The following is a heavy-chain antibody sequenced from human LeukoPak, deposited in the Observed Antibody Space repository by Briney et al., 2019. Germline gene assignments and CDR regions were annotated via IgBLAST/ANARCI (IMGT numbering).Heavy chain of an antibody. CDR2: VYTSGFT. Sequence: PSETLSLTCTVSGGSISSGSYYWSWLRQPAGKGLEWIGRVYTSGFTNYNPSLKSLVTISLDTSTNQFSLKLSSVTAADTAVYYCARQAWEYYYYMDVWGKGTTVTISS. J-gene: IGHJ6*03. CDR3: ARQAWEYYYYMDV. CDR1: GGSISSGSYY. D-gene: IGHD1-26*01. V-gene: IGHV4-61*02.